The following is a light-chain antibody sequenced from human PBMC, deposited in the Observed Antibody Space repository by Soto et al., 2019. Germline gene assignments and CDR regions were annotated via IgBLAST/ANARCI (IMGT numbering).Light chain of an antibody. Sequence: DLQMTQSPSTLSASVGDRVTITCRASQSISSWLAWYQQKPGKAPKLLIYDASILESCVPSRFSGSGSGTEFTLNISSLQPDNFATYYCQQYNSYTWTFGQGTKVEIK. CDR2: DAS. J-gene: IGKJ1*01. CDR1: QSISSW. CDR3: QQYNSYTWT. V-gene: IGKV1-5*01.